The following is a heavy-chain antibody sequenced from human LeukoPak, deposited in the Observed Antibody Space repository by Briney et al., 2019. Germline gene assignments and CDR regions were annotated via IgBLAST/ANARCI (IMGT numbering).Heavy chain of an antibody. Sequence: GESLKISCKGSGYTFTNYWIGWVRQMPGKGLEWMGIIYPGDSETRYSPSFQGQVTISADRSITTAYLQWSSLKATDTAMYYCARWSVSGTVYWGQGALVTVSS. CDR1: GYTFTNYW. J-gene: IGHJ4*02. CDR3: ARWSVSGTVY. V-gene: IGHV5-51*01. D-gene: IGHD6-19*01. CDR2: IYPGDSET.